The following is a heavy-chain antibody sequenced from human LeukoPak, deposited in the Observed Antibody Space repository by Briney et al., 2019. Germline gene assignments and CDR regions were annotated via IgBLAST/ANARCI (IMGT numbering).Heavy chain of an antibody. Sequence: GGSLRLSCIASGFSFSGHWMRWARQLPGKGLVWVSRISPTGSTTSYADSVKGRFTVSRDNAKNTLYLQANNLRAEDTAVYCCARGPNSNWSGLDFWGQGTLLTVSS. CDR1: GFSFSGHW. J-gene: IGHJ4*02. D-gene: IGHD6-6*01. CDR3: ARGPNSNWSGLDF. V-gene: IGHV3-74*01. CDR2: ISPTGSTT.